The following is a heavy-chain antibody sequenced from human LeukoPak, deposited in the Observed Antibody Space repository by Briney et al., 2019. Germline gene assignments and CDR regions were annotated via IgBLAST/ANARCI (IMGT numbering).Heavy chain of an antibody. CDR1: GFTFSSYG. D-gene: IGHD4-17*01. J-gene: IGHJ4*02. CDR3: ARENTVTTAFDY. Sequence: GSLRLSCAASGFTFSSYGMHWVRQAPGKGLEWVAVISYDGSNKYYADSVKGRFTISRDNSKNTLYLQMNSLRAEDTAVYYCARENTVTTAFDYWGQGTLVTVSS. V-gene: IGHV3-30*19. CDR2: ISYDGSNK.